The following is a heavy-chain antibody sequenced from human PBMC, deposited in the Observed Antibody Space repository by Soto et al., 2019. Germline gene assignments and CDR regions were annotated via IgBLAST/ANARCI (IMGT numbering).Heavy chain of an antibody. V-gene: IGHV3-48*03. CDR2: ISSSGSNI. CDR3: ATRSGGGGAFDF. CDR1: GFTFSSYE. J-gene: IGHJ3*01. Sequence: PGESLKISCAASGFTFSSYEMNWVRQAPGKGLEWVSYISSSGSNIYYADSVQGRFTISRDNAKNSLYLQMNSLRAEDTAVYYCATRSGGGGAFDFWGQGTMVTVSS. D-gene: IGHD3-10*01.